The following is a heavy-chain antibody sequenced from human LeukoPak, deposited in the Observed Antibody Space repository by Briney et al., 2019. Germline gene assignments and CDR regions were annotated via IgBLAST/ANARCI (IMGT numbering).Heavy chain of an antibody. CDR3: AKDIGWGYDILTGYGYYFDY. Sequence: PGGSLRLSCAASGFTFDDYAMHWVRQAPGKGLEWVSGISWNSGSIGYADSVKGRFTISRDNAKNSLYLQMNSLRAEDMALYYCAKDIGWGYDILTGYGYYFDYWGQGTLVTVSS. D-gene: IGHD3-9*01. CDR2: ISWNSGSI. V-gene: IGHV3-9*03. J-gene: IGHJ4*02. CDR1: GFTFDDYA.